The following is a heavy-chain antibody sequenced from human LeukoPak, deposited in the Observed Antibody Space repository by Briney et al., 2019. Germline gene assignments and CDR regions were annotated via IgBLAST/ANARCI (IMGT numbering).Heavy chain of an antibody. CDR2: MNPNSGNT. CDR1: GYTFTSYD. Sequence: ASVKVSCKASGYTFTSYDINWVRQATGQGLEWMGWMNPNSGNTGYAQKFQGRVTMTRNTSISTAYMELSSLRSEDTAVYYCARVIPLYSSSWYPSDYWGQGTLVTVSS. V-gene: IGHV1-8*01. CDR3: ARVIPLYSSSWYPSDY. J-gene: IGHJ4*02. D-gene: IGHD6-13*01.